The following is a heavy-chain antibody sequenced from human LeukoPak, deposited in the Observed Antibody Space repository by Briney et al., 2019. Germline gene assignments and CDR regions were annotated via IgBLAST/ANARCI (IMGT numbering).Heavy chain of an antibody. CDR2: ISAYNGNT. CDR1: GYTFTAYY. Sequence: GASVKVSCKASGYTFTAYYIVWVRQAPGQGLEWMGWISAYNGNTNYAQKLQGRVTMTTDTSTSTAYMELRSLRSDDTAVYYCARDRGRAYSKRPFDYWGQGTLVTVSS. D-gene: IGHD4-11*01. CDR3: ARDRGRAYSKRPFDY. V-gene: IGHV1-18*01. J-gene: IGHJ4*02.